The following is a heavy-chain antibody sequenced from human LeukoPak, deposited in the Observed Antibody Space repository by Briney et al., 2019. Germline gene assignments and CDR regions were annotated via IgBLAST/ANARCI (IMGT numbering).Heavy chain of an antibody. CDR3: ARFAGILLLGARAYYFDY. Sequence: GGSLRLSCAASGFTFSDYYMNWIRQAPGKGLEWVSYISSSGSTIYYADSVKGRFTISRDNAKNSLYLQMNSLRAEDTAVYYCARFAGILLLGARAYYFDYWGQGTLVTVSS. J-gene: IGHJ4*02. D-gene: IGHD3-10*01. CDR1: GFTFSDYY. CDR2: ISSSGSTI. V-gene: IGHV3-11*04.